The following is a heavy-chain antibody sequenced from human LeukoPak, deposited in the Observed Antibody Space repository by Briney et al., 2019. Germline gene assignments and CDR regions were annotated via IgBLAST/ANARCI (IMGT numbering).Heavy chain of an antibody. CDR1: GFAFSFYS. V-gene: IGHV3-30*18. J-gene: IGHJ4*02. D-gene: IGHD4-17*01. CDR2: ISYDGSNK. CDR3: AKDGDYGDYAKD. Sequence: GGSLRLSCAASGFAFSFYSMNWVRQAPGKGLEWVAVISYDGSNKYYADSVKGRFTISRDNSKNTLYLQMNSLRAEDTAVYYCAKDGDYGDYAKDWGQGTLVTVSS.